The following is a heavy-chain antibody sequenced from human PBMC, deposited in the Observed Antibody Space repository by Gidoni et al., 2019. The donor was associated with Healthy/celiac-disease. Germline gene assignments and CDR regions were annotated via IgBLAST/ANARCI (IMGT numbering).Heavy chain of an antibody. D-gene: IGHD2-2*01. J-gene: IGHJ6*02. Sequence: EVQLVESGGGLVKPGGSLRLSCAASVFTFSSYSMNWVRQAPGKGLEWVSSISSSSSYIYYADSVTGRFTISRDNAKNSLYLQMNSLRAEDTAVYYCAREYCSSTSCPYGMDVWGQGTTVTVSS. V-gene: IGHV3-21*01. CDR1: VFTFSSYS. CDR3: AREYCSSTSCPYGMDV. CDR2: ISSSSSYI.